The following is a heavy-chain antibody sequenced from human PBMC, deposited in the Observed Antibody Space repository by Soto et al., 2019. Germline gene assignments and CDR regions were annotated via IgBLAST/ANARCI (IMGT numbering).Heavy chain of an antibody. V-gene: IGHV4-59*08. CDR1: GGSISSYY. D-gene: IGHD1-26*01. CDR3: ARGYSGSYTDAFDI. J-gene: IGHJ3*02. Sequence: QVQLQESGPGLVKPSETLSLTCTVSGGSISSYYWSWIRQPPGKGLEWIGYIYYSGSTNYNPSLTSRVTISVDTSKNQFSLKLSSVTAADTAVYYCARGYSGSYTDAFDIWGQGTMVTVSS. CDR2: IYYSGST.